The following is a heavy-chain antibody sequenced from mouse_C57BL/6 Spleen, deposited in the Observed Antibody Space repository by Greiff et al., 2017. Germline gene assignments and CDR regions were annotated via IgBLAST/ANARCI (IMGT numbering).Heavy chain of an antibody. V-gene: IGHV3-6*01. J-gene: IGHJ4*01. Sequence: EVKLQESGPGLVKPSQSLSLTCSVTGYSITRGYYWNWIRQFPGNKLEWMGYISYDGSNNYNPSLKNRISITRDTSKHQFFLKLNSVTTEDTATYYWARQGDYYGSSYAMDYWGQGTSVTGSS. CDR1: GYSITRGYY. CDR3: ARQGDYYGSSYAMDY. CDR2: ISYDGSN. D-gene: IGHD1-1*01.